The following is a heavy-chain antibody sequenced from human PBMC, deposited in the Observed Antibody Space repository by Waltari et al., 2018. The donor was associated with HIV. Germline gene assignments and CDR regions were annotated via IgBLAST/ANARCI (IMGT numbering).Heavy chain of an antibody. J-gene: IGHJ4*02. CDR3: ARGEQSAHGPSDY. V-gene: IGHV3-11*01. D-gene: IGHD4-17*01. CDR2: ISRGGSST. Sequence: QVQLEESGGDLVKPGGSLRLSCAASGFTFRDYYMSWMRQAPGKGLEWIAHISRGGSSTYYADSGKGRFTISRDNAKNSLYLQMLSLRAEDTAIYYCARGEQSAHGPSDYWGQGTLVTVSS. CDR1: GFTFRDYY.